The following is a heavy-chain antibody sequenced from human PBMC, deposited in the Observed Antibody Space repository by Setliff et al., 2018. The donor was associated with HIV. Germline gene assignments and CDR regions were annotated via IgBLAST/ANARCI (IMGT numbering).Heavy chain of an antibody. J-gene: IGHJ6*03. CDR2: IWYDGSNK. CDR1: GFPFYNYG. D-gene: IGHD4-17*01. Sequence: GESLKISCAASGFPFYNYGMHWVRQAPGKGLEWVAVIWYDGSNKHYVDSVKGRFTISRDNSKNTLFLQMNSLRAEDTAIYYCAKGGDDYYYYFMDVWGKGTTVTVSS. V-gene: IGHV3-33*06. CDR3: AKGGDDYYYYFMDV.